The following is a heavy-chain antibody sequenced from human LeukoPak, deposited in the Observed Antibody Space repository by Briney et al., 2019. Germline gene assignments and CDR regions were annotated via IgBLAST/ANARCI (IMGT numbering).Heavy chain of an antibody. CDR1: VYTFTSYG. CDR2: ISTYNGNT. J-gene: IGHJ4*02. V-gene: IGHV1-18*01. CDR3: SKAVVPVISQHYFDC. D-gene: IGHD3-22*01. Sequence: GASVKVSFKASVYTFTSYGISWVRQPPAQGLEWMGWISTYNGNTNNAHKLQGRLTMTTDTSTNTAYMEPRSLITDDPTVYYYSKAVVPVISQHYFDCWGQGTLVTVSS.